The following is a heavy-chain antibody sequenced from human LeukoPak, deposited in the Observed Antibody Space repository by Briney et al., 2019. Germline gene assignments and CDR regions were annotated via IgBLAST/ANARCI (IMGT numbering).Heavy chain of an antibody. CDR3: ARGAQARPEGYYMDV. V-gene: IGHV3-21*01. D-gene: IGHD1-14*01. CDR2: ISSSSSYI. CDR1: GFTFSSYS. J-gene: IGHJ6*03. Sequence: GGSLRLSCAASGFTFSSYSMNWVRQAPGKGLEWVSSISSSSSYIYYADSVKGRFTISRDNAKNSLYLQMNSLRAEDTAVYYCARGAQARPEGYYMDVWGKGTTVTVSS.